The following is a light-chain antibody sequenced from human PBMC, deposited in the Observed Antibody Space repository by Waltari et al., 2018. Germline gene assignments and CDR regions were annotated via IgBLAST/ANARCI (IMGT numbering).Light chain of an antibody. J-gene: IGKJ2*01. V-gene: IGKV3D-15*01. CDR3: QQYNNWLYT. CDR1: QSVSSN. Sequence: EIVMMQSPATLSVSPGERATLSCRASQSVSSNLAWYQQKPGQAPRLLIYGASTRATGIPARCSGSGYGTEFTLTISSLQSEDFAVYYCQQYNNWLYTFGQGTKLEIK. CDR2: GAS.